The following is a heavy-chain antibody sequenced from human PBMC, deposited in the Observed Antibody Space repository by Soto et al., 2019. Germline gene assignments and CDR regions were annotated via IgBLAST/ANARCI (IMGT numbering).Heavy chain of an antibody. V-gene: IGHV4-4*07. Sequence: SETLSLTCTVSGGSISNYYWTWIRQPAGKGLEWIGRMYTSGSTNYNPSLKSRVTMSVDTSKNQFSLNLRSVTAADTAVYFCARRTSSGAIADWGQGKMVTVSS. J-gene: IGHJ4*02. CDR1: GGSISNYY. D-gene: IGHD2-21*01. CDR3: ARRTSSGAIAD. CDR2: MYTSGST.